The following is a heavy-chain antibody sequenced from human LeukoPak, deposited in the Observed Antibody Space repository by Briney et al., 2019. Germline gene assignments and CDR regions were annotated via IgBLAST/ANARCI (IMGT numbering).Heavy chain of an antibody. J-gene: IGHJ4*02. Sequence: SEPLSLTCTVSGGSISSHYWSWIRQPPGKGLEWIGYIFYNGSTDYNPSLKSRVTMSVDTSKNQFSLKLSSVTAADTAIFYCARGGLRHFDFWGQGALVTVSS. V-gene: IGHV4-59*11. CDR2: IFYNGST. CDR3: ARGGLRHFDF. D-gene: IGHD4-17*01. CDR1: GGSISSHY.